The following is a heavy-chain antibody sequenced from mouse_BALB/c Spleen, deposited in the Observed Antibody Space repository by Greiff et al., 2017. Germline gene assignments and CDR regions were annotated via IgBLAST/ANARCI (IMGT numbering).Heavy chain of an antibody. V-gene: IGHV5-17*02. CDR3: ARGRYYAMDY. CDR1: GFTFSSFG. CDR2: ISSGSSTI. Sequence: EVMLVESGGGLVQPGGSRKLSCAASGFTFSSFGMHWVRQAPEKGLEWVAYISSGSSTIYYEDTVKGRFTISRDNPKNTLFLQMTSLRSEDTAMYYCARGRYYAMDYWGQGTSVTVSS. J-gene: IGHJ4*01.